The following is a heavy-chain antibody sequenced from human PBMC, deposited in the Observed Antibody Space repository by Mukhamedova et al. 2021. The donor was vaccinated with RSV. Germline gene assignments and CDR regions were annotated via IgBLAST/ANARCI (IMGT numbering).Heavy chain of an antibody. J-gene: IGHJ4*02. V-gene: IGHV3-23*01. CDR2: ISGSGGT. Sequence: GKGLEWVSGISGSGGTHYADSVKGRFTISRDNSKNTLYLQMNSLRAEDTAVYYCAKSLLGGFHYCGQGTLVTVSS. D-gene: IGHD3-16*01. CDR3: AKSLLGGFHY.